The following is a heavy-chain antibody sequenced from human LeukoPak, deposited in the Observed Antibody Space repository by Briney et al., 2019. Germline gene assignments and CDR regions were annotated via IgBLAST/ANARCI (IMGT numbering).Heavy chain of an antibody. Sequence: GGALRLSCAASGFTFSSYSMNWVRQAPGKGREWVSSISRSSSYIYYADSVKGRFTISRDNAKNSLYLKMNTLRAEDTAVYYCATGRYYYDSSGWLWGQGTMVTVSS. CDR3: ATGRYYYDSSGWL. D-gene: IGHD3-22*01. CDR1: GFTFSSYS. V-gene: IGHV3-21*01. J-gene: IGHJ3*01. CDR2: ISRSSSYI.